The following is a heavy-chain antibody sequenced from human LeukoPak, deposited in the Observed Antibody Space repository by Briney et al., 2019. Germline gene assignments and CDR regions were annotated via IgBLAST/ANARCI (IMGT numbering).Heavy chain of an antibody. V-gene: IGHV4-34*01. Sequence: PSETLSLTCAVYGGSFSGYYWSWIRQPPGKGLEWIGEINHSGSTNYNPSLKSRVTISVDTSKNQFSLKLSSVTAADTAVYYCASSYDILTGYSWFDPWGQGTLVTVSS. J-gene: IGHJ5*02. D-gene: IGHD3-9*01. CDR1: GGSFSGYY. CDR2: INHSGST. CDR3: ASSYDILTGYSWFDP.